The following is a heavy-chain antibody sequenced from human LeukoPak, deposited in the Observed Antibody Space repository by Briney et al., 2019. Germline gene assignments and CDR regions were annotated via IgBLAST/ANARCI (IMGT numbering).Heavy chain of an antibody. Sequence: GASVKVSCKASGYTLISYGISWVRQAPGQELEWMGWISTYNGNTHYAQKLQGRVTMTTDTSTSTAYMELRSLRSDDTAVYYCARSSLAVAGSVFDYWGQGTLVTVSS. CDR1: GYTLISYG. CDR2: ISTYNGNT. D-gene: IGHD6-19*01. V-gene: IGHV1-18*01. CDR3: ARSSLAVAGSVFDY. J-gene: IGHJ4*02.